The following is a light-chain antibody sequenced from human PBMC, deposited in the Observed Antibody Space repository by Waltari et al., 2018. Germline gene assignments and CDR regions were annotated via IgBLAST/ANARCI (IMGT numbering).Light chain of an antibody. V-gene: IGLV2-14*01. CDR2: DVS. J-gene: IGLJ1*01. CDR1: NSEVGAYPY. CDR3: SSYTTNRHYV. Sequence: QSDLTQPASVSGSPGQSITTSCTGTNSEVGAYPYVPWYQQYPGKAPKLVIFDVSSRPSGDSGRFSGSKSGNTASLIISHLQAEDEADYYCSSYTTNRHYVFGAGTKVTVL.